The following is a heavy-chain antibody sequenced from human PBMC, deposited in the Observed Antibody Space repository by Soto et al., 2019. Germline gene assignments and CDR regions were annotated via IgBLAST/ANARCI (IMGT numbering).Heavy chain of an antibody. CDR1: GFTLSRYW. D-gene: IGHD1-26*01. Sequence: EVQLVESGGGLVQPGGSLRLSCVASGFTLSRYWMHWVRQVPGKGLEWVSRINGDDTIRSYADSVKGRFTISRDNARTTLYLHMSSLRAEDTAVYYCAGGVNPSGTANAYWGQGTLVTVSS. CDR2: INGDDTIR. CDR3: AGGVNPSGTANAY. J-gene: IGHJ1*01. V-gene: IGHV3-74*01.